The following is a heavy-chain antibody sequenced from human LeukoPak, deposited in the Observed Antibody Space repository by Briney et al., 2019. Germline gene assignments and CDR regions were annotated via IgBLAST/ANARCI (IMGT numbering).Heavy chain of an antibody. V-gene: IGHV4-59*01. J-gene: IGHJ5*02. Sequence: SETLSLTCTVSGGSISSYYWSWIRQPPGKGLEWIGYIYYSGSTNYNPSLKSRVTISVDTSKNQFSLKPSSVTAADTAVYYCARGERWDYVWGSYPQPWFDPWGQGTLVTVSS. D-gene: IGHD3-16*02. CDR1: GGSISSYY. CDR3: ARGERWDYVWGSYPQPWFDP. CDR2: IYYSGST.